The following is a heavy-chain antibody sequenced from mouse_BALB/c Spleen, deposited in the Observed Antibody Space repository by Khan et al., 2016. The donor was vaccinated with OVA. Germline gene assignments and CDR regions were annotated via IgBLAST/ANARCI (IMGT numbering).Heavy chain of an antibody. D-gene: IGHD2-14*01. Sequence: QVQLKQSGAELARPGASVKMSCKASGYTFTSYTIHWIKMRPGQGLEWIGYINPSNGYTNYNQKFKDKATLTTDKSSTTAYLQLSSLTSDDSAVYNCVRDGAYPRNDGWFAYWGQGTLVTGSA. CDR3: VRDGAYPRNDGWFAY. V-gene: IGHV1-4*01. J-gene: IGHJ3*01. CDR1: GYTFTSYT. CDR2: INPSNGYT.